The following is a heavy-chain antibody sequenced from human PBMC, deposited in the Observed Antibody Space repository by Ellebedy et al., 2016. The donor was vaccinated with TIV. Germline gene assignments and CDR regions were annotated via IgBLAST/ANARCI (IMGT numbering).Heavy chain of an antibody. J-gene: IGHJ4*02. V-gene: IGHV4-34*01. CDR3: ASSAVAGRRLLPLDY. Sequence: SETLSLXXAVSGGSFSGYDWSWIRQPPGKGLEWIGEINHSGSTNYNSSLKSRVTISVDTSKSQFSLKLRSVTAADTAVYYCASSAVAGRRLLPLDYWGQGTLVTVSS. D-gene: IGHD6-19*01. CDR2: INHSGST. CDR1: GGSFSGYD.